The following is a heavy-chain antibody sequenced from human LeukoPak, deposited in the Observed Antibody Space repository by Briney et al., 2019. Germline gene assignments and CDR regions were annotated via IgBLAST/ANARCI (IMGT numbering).Heavy chain of an antibody. V-gene: IGHV1-18*01. CDR1: GYTFTSYG. J-gene: IGHJ4*02. CDR3: ARDRWVWSIDSSGWYGHFDY. D-gene: IGHD6-19*01. Sequence: SVKVSCKASGYTFTSYGISWVRQAPGQGLEWMGWISAYNGNTNYAQKLQGRVTMTTDTSTSTAYMELRSLRSDDTAVYYCARDRWVWSIDSSGWYGHFDYWGQGTLVTVPS. CDR2: ISAYNGNT.